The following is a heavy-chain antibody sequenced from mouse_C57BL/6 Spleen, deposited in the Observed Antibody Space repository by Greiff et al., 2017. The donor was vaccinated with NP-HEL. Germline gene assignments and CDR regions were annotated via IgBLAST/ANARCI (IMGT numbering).Heavy chain of an antibody. J-gene: IGHJ4*01. CDR1: GYTFTTYP. V-gene: IGHV1-47*01. CDR3: ARGVSSGYDYYAMDY. CDR2: FHPYNDDT. Sequence: VMLVESGAELVKPGASVKMSCKASGYTFTTYPIEWMKQNHGKSLEWIGNFHPYNDDTKYNEKFKGKATLTVEKSSSTVYLELSRLTSDDSAVYYCARGVSSGYDYYAMDYWGQGTSVTVSS. D-gene: IGHD3-2*02.